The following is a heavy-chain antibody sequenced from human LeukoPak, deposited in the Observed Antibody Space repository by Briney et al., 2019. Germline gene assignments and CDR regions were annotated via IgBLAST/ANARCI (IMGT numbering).Heavy chain of an antibody. Sequence: SETLSLTCTVSGGSINGYYWSWIRQPPGKGLEWIGYTYYSGSTNYNPSLKSRVTISVDTSKNQFSLKLSSVTAADTAIYYCARGGSKNGFDSNFDYWGQGTLVTVSS. CDR2: TYYSGST. D-gene: IGHD5-12*01. V-gene: IGHV4-59*01. CDR1: GGSINGYY. J-gene: IGHJ4*02. CDR3: ARGGSKNGFDSNFDY.